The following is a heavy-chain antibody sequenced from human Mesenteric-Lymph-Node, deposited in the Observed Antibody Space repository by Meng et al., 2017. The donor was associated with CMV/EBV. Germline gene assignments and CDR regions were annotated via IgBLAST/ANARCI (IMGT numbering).Heavy chain of an antibody. J-gene: IGHJ5*02. CDR2: IIPIFYTT. D-gene: IGHD3-10*01. Sequence: SCKASGDIFDSYTITWVRQAPGQGLEWMGNIIPIFYTTNYAQRFQGRVTITADKSTATVYMELTSLRSEDTAVYYCAREGFSGSHYSPWGQGTLVTVSS. CDR3: AREGFSGSHYSP. V-gene: IGHV1-69*08. CDR1: GDIFDSYT.